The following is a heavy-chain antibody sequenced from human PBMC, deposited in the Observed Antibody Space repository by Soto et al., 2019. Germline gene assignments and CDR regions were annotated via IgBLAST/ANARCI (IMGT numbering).Heavy chain of an antibody. CDR2: VYYSGST. D-gene: IGHD6-19*01. CDR3: ARDQSVAGDYYYYGMDV. Sequence: WTWIRQPPGKRLEWIVYVYYSGSTKYNPSLESRVIISLDTSKNQFSLKLSSVTAADTAVYYCARDQSVAGDYYYYGMDVWGQGTTVTVSS. V-gene: IGHV4-59*01. J-gene: IGHJ6*02.